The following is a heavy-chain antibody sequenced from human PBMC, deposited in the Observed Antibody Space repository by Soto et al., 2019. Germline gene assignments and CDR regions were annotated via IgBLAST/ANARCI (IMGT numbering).Heavy chain of an antibody. CDR3: ARAKEYCSSTSCYLGDSYFDY. V-gene: IGHV3-21*01. CDR1: GFTFSSYS. J-gene: IGHJ4*02. D-gene: IGHD2-2*01. Sequence: EVQLVESGGGLVKPGGSLRLSCAASGFTFSSYSMNWVRQAPGKGLEWVSSISSSSSYIYYADSVKGRFTISRDNAKNSLYLQMNSLRAEDTAVYYCARAKEYCSSTSCYLGDSYFDYWGQGTLVTVSS. CDR2: ISSSSSYI.